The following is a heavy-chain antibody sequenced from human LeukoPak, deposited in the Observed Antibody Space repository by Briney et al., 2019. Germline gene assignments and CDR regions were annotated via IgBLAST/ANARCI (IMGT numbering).Heavy chain of an antibody. CDR3: ARYSSGYYV. J-gene: IGHJ4*02. D-gene: IGHD3-22*01. V-gene: IGHV4-59*12. CDR2: FYYTGST. Sequence: SETLSLTCTVSGGSISSSYWSWIRQPPGKTLEWIGYFYYTGSTMYNPSLKSRVTISVDTSKNQFSLKLSSVTAADTAVYYCARYSSGYYVWGQGTLVTVSS. CDR1: GGSISSSY.